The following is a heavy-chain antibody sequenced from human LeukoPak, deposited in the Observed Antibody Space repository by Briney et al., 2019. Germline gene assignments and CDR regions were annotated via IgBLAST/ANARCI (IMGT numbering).Heavy chain of an antibody. CDR3: ARLGYYYDSSGSNDY. V-gene: IGHV4-34*01. CDR1: GFTFSDPY. J-gene: IGHJ4*02. D-gene: IGHD3-22*01. Sequence: GSLRLSCEASGFTFSDPYMSWIRQAPGKGLEWIGEINHSGSTNYNPSLKSRVTISVDTSKSQFSLKLSSVTAADTAVYYCARLGYYYDSSGSNDYWGQGTLVTVSS. CDR2: INHSGST.